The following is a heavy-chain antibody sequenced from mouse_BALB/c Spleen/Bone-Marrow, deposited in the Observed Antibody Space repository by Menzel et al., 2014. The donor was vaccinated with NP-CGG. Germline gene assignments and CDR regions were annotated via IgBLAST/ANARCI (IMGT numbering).Heavy chain of an antibody. CDR2: ISSGSSTI. CDR3: ARSGSSSGYFDY. V-gene: IGHV5-17*02. CDR1: VFTFSSFA. Sequence: EVMLVESGGGLVQPGGSRKLSCAASVFTFSSFAMHWVRQAPEKGLEWVAYISSGSSTIYYADTVMGRFTISRDNPKNTLFLQMTSLRSEDTAMYYCARSGSSSGYFDYWGQGTTLTVSS. J-gene: IGHJ2*01. D-gene: IGHD1-1*01.